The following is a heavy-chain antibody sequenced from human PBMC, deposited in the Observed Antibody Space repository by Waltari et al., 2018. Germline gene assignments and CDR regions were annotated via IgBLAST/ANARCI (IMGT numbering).Heavy chain of an antibody. V-gene: IGHV3-30*18. CDR2: ILYDGSNA. D-gene: IGHD2-15*01. J-gene: IGHJ4*02. CDR1: EFTLRSYG. Sequence: EQLVESGGGVVQPGTSLRRSCAASEFTLRSYGMHWVRQATGKGLEWVASILYDGSNACYGDSLKGRFANSRYNAKKTLFLQMDSLRPEDTAVYYCAKDYCAGGSCYIDHWGLGTLVTVSS. CDR3: AKDYCAGGSCYIDH.